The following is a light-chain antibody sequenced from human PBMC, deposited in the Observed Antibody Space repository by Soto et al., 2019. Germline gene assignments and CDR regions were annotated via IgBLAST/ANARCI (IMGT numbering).Light chain of an antibody. CDR2: VVS. Sequence: QSALTQPASVSGSPGQSITISCTGTSSDVGAYDYVSWYQQHPDKAPKLIIFVVSNRPSGVSNRFSGSKSGNTASLNISGLQAEDEADYYSSLYTSSDTPYVFGTGTKLTVL. CDR1: SSDVGAYDY. V-gene: IGLV2-14*01. CDR3: SLYTSSDTPYV. J-gene: IGLJ1*01.